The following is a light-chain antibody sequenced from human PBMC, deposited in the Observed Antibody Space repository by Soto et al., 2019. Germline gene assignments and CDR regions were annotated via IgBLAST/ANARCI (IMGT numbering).Light chain of an antibody. J-gene: IGKJ4*01. CDR1: QSITTW. Sequence: DIQMTQSPSTLSASVGDRVTITCRASQSITTWLAWYQQKPGKAPKLLIYKASSLEGGVPSRFSGSGSGTEFNTTTSSLQRDDFATYYCQQYNTSPLTFGGGTTVEIK. CDR3: QQYNTSPLT. V-gene: IGKV1-5*03. CDR2: KAS.